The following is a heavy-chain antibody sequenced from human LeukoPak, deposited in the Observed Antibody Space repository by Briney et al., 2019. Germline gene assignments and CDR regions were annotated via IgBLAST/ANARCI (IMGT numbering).Heavy chain of an antibody. Sequence: SETLSLTCTVSGVSISGSRYYWGWIRQPPGKGLEWIGSIFYTGSTYYNPSLKSRVTISVDTSKNQFSLRLSSVTAADAAVYSCARVDSFVSYYSDDWGQGTLVTVTS. V-gene: IGHV4-39*01. CDR3: ARVDSFVSYYSDD. CDR2: IFYTGST. J-gene: IGHJ4*02. D-gene: IGHD3-9*01. CDR1: GVSISGSRYY.